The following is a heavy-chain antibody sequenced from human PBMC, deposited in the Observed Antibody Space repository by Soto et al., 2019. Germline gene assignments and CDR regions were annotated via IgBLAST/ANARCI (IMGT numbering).Heavy chain of an antibody. J-gene: IGHJ4*02. Sequence: ASVKVSCKASGYTFSSYAISWVRQAPGQGLEWMGGVIPMIGTTNYPRQLQGRVTITTDTSTSTAYMELRSLRSDDTAVYYCARDSSGWYQSFDYWGQGTLVTVSP. V-gene: IGHV1-18*01. D-gene: IGHD6-19*01. CDR2: VIPMIGTT. CDR1: GYTFSSYA. CDR3: ARDSSGWYQSFDY.